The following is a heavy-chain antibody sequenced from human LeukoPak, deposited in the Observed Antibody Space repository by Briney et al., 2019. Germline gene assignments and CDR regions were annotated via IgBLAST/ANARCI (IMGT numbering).Heavy chain of an antibody. CDR2: MKEDGSQK. V-gene: IGHV3-7*01. D-gene: IGHD3-3*01. CDR3: GSFWGVYFDY. J-gene: IGHJ4*02. Sequence: GGSLRLSCAASGFTFSSYWMSWVRQAPGKGLEWVANMKEDGSQKYYVDSVKGRFTISRDNAKNSLYLQMNNLRAEDTAVYYFGSFWGVYFDYWGRGTLVTVSS. CDR1: GFTFSSYW.